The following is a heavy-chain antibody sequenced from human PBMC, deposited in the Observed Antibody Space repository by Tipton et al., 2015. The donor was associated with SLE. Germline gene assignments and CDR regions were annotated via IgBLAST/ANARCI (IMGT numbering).Heavy chain of an antibody. CDR2: TNDSGNT. V-gene: IGHV4-34*01. D-gene: IGHD4-17*01. CDR1: GGSFRDYY. CDR3: ARYYGDYF. Sequence: TLSLTCAVSGGSFRDYYWSWIRQTPGKGLEWVGETNDSGNTYYNPSLKSRVTVSVDTSKNQFYLRLSSVTAADTAVYFCARYYGDYFWGQGTLVTVSS. J-gene: IGHJ4*02.